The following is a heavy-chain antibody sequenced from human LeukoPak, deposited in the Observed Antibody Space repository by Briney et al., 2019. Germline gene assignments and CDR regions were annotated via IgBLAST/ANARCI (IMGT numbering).Heavy chain of an antibody. J-gene: IGHJ6*03. CDR2: ILGKGSGGTT. CDR1: GLTFSDAW. V-gene: IGHV3-15*01. Sequence: GGSLRLSCTVSGLTFSDAWMTWVRQAPGKGLEWVGRILGKGSGGTTDYAAPVQGRFTISRDDSKDTLYLEMNSLKTEDTAVYYCSWIRGALGFYFMDVWGKGTTVTVSS. CDR3: SWIRGALGFYFMDV. D-gene: IGHD3-10*01.